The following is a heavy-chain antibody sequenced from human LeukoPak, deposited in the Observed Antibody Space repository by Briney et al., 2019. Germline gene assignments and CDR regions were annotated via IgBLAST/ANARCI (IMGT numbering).Heavy chain of an antibody. CDR2: IHYSGST. J-gene: IGHJ4*02. Sequence: SETLSLTCTVSGDSISSYYWSWIRQPPGKGLEWIGYIHYSGSTNYNPSLKSRVTVSVDTSKMQFSLKLSSVTAADTAAYYCARHDYSATRDYWGQGTLVTASS. V-gene: IGHV4-59*01. CDR1: GDSISSYY. D-gene: IGHD4-11*01. CDR3: ARHDYSATRDY.